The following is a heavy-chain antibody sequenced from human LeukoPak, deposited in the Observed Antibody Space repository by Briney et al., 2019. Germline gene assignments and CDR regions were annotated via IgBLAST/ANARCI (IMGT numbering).Heavy chain of an antibody. CDR3: ARGHYDCNM. J-gene: IGHJ3*02. Sequence: GGSLRLSCEASGFTFSSHWMTWVRQGPGKGLEWVANIDQDGSEINYVDSVKGRFTISRDNAKNSLYLQMKSLRAEDTAVYYCARGHYDCNMWGQGTIITVSS. CDR1: GFTFSSHW. D-gene: IGHD3-22*01. V-gene: IGHV3-7*04. CDR2: IDQDGSEI.